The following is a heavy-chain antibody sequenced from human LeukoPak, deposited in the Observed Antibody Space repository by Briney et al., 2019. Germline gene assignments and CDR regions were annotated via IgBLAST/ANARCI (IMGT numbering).Heavy chain of an antibody. D-gene: IGHD1-26*01. CDR3: AKEENSRVGAGLFDY. Sequence: PGRSLRLSCAASGFTFSSYGMHWVRQAPGKGLEWVAVISYDGSNKYYADSVKGRFTISRDNSKNTLYLQMNSLRAEDTAVYYCAKEENSRVGAGLFDYWGQGTLVTVSS. V-gene: IGHV3-30*18. CDR2: ISYDGSNK. CDR1: GFTFSSYG. J-gene: IGHJ4*02.